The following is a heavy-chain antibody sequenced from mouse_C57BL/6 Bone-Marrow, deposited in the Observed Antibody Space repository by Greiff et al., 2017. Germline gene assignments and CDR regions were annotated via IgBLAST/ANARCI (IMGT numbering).Heavy chain of an antibody. CDR1: GYTFTSYW. Sequence: VQLQQPGAELVKPGASVKMSCKASGYTFTSYWITWVKQRPGQGLEWIGDIYPGSGSTTYNEKFKSKATLTVDTSSSTAYMQLSSLTSEDSAVYYCARRTTVVAHFDYWGQGTTLTVSS. V-gene: IGHV1-55*01. D-gene: IGHD1-1*01. J-gene: IGHJ2*01. CDR2: IYPGSGST. CDR3: ARRTTVVAHFDY.